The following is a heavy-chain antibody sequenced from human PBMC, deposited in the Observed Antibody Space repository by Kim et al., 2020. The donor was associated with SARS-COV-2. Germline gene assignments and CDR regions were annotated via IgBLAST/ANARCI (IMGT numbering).Heavy chain of an antibody. V-gene: IGHV3-15*01. D-gene: IGHD3-3*01. CDR2: T. CDR3: TTGAPTLWIDY. J-gene: IGHJ4*02. Sequence: TDYTAPVKGRFTISRDDSKNTLYLQMNSLKTEDTAVYYCTTGAPTLWIDYWGQGTLVTVSS.